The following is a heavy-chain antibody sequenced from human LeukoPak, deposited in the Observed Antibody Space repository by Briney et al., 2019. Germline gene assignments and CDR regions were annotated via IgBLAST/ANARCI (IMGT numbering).Heavy chain of an antibody. J-gene: IGHJ4*02. Sequence: GESLNISCKGSGYSFSNYWIGWVRQMPGKGLEWMRIIYAGDSDTRYSPSFQGQVTISADKSISTAYLQWSSLKASDTAMYYCAKLYRESDYYDSSGYLDYWGQGALVTVSS. D-gene: IGHD3-22*01. V-gene: IGHV5-51*01. CDR3: AKLYRESDYYDSSGYLDY. CDR2: IYAGDSDT. CDR1: GYSFSNYW.